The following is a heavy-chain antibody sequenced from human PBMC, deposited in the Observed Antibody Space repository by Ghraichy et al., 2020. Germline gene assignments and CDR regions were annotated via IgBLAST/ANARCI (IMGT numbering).Heavy chain of an antibody. V-gene: IGHV3-74*01. CDR3: ASWGYDYIWGGSEDY. CDR1: GFTFSSYW. D-gene: IGHD3-16*01. Sequence: GGALRLSCAASGFTFSSYWMHWVRQAPGKGLVWVSRINSDGSSTSYADSVKGRFTISRDNAKNTLYLQMNSLRAEDTAVYYCASWGYDYIWGGSEDYWGQGTLVTVSS. J-gene: IGHJ4*02. CDR2: INSDGSST.